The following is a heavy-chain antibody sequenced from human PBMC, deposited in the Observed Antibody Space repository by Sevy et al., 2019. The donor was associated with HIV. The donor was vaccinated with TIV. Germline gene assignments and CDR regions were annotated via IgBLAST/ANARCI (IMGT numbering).Heavy chain of an antibody. CDR1: GGSISSSSYY. Sequence: SETLSLTCTVSGGSISSSSYYWGWIRQPPGKGLEWIGSIYYSGSTYYNPSLKSRVTISVDTSKNQFSLKLSSVTAADTAVYYCASFYDYVWVSYLGAFDIWGQGTMVTVSS. V-gene: IGHV4-39*01. J-gene: IGHJ3*02. CDR2: IYYSGST. CDR3: ASFYDYVWVSYLGAFDI. D-gene: IGHD3-16*01.